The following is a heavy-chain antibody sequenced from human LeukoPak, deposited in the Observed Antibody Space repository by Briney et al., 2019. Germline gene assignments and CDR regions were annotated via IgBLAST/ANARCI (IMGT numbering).Heavy chain of an antibody. V-gene: IGHV4-39*02. CDR2: IYYSGIT. CDR1: GGSISSSEYY. Sequence: PSETLSLTCIVSGGSISSSEYYWGWIRQPPGKGLEWIGSIYYSGITYYNPSLKSRVTISVDTSKNQFSLKLSSVTAADTAVYYCARADPIVVATHFDYWGQGTLVTVSS. D-gene: IGHD1-26*01. CDR3: ARADPIVVATHFDY. J-gene: IGHJ4*02.